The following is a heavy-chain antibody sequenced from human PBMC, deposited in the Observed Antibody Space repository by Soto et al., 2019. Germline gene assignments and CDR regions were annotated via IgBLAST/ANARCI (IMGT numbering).Heavy chain of an antibody. CDR1: GGSISSYY. CDR2: IYYSGST. V-gene: IGHV4-59*08. Sequence: SETLSLTCTVSGGSISSYYWNWIRQPPGTGLEWIGYIYYSGSTNYNTSLKSRVTISVDTSKNQFSLKLSSVTAADTAVYYCAISEWAAGTDWWFYPWGQGTLVTVAS. J-gene: IGHJ5*02. CDR3: AISEWAAGTDWWFYP. D-gene: IGHD6-13*01.